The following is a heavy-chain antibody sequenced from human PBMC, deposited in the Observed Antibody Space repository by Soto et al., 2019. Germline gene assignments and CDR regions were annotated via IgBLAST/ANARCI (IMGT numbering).Heavy chain of an antibody. CDR3: ARGGMYYYGSSGYYYVTWFDP. Sequence: SQTLSLTCAISGDSVSSNSAAWNWIRQSPSRGLEWLGRTYYRSKWYNDYAVSVKSRITINPDTSKNQFSLQLNSVTPEDTAVYYCARGGMYYYGSSGYYYVTWFDPWGQGTLVTVSS. CDR2: TYYRSKWYN. CDR1: GDSVSSNSAA. V-gene: IGHV6-1*01. J-gene: IGHJ5*02. D-gene: IGHD3-22*01.